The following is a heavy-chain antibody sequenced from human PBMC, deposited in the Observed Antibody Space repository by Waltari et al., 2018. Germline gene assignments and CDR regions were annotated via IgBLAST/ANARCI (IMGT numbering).Heavy chain of an antibody. D-gene: IGHD3-10*01. V-gene: IGHV4-34*01. J-gene: IGHJ5*01. CDR3: ARGVGGWFDP. Sequence: QVQLQQWGAGLLKPSETLSLTCAVYGGSFSGYYWSWIRQPPGQGLEWIGESNHSGSTIYHPSLKSRVTISVDTSKNQFSLKLSSVTAADTAVYYCARGVGGWFDPWGQGTTVTVSS. CDR1: GGSFSGYY. CDR2: SNHSGST.